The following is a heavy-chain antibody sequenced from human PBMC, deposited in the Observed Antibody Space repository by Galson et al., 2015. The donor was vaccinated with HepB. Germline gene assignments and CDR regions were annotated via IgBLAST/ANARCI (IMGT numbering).Heavy chain of an antibody. Sequence: SLRLSCAASGFTVSSNYMSWVRQAPGKGLEWVSVTYSGGRTYYADSVKGRFTISRDNSKNTLYLQMNSLKTEDTAVYYCTTWWVGYYASGSYYNVRDYFDFWGQGTLVTVSS. V-gene: IGHV3-66*01. J-gene: IGHJ4*02. CDR3: TTWWVGYYASGSYYNVRDYFDF. CDR2: TYSGGRT. D-gene: IGHD3-10*01. CDR1: GFTVSSNY.